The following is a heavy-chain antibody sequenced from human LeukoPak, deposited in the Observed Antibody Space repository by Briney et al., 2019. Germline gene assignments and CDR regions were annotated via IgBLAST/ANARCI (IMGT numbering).Heavy chain of an antibody. J-gene: IGHJ1*01. CDR1: GYTFIDYY. D-gene: IGHD3-22*01. V-gene: IGHV1-2*02. Sequence: GASVKVSFKASGYTFIDYYMHWVRQAPGQGLEWMGWINPNSGGTNYAQKFQGRVTMTRDTSISTAYMELSRLRSDDTAVYYCARDGVGYYDSSGYYYFQHWGQGTLVTVSS. CDR3: ARDGVGYYDSSGYYYFQH. CDR2: INPNSGGT.